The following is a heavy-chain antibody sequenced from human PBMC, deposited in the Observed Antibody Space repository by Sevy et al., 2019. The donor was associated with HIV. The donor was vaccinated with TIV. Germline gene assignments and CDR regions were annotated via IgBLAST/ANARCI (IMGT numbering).Heavy chain of an antibody. CDR3: AGWSSAWTLFDY. CDR2: IYSGGST. J-gene: IGHJ4*02. Sequence: GSLRLSCAASEFSVTDNYMSWVRQAPGKGLEWVSTIYSGGSTFYADSVKGRFTISRDNSKNTLYLHMNSLRAEDTAVYYCAGWSSAWTLFDYWGQGTLVTVSS. CDR1: EFSVTDNY. D-gene: IGHD6-19*01. V-gene: IGHV3-66*01.